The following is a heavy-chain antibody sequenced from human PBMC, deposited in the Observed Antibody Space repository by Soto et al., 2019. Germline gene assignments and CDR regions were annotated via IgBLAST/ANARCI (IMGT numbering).Heavy chain of an antibody. CDR3: ASGYGDYDAFDI. J-gene: IGHJ3*02. CDR2: ISYDGSNK. D-gene: IGHD4-17*01. CDR1: GFTFSSYA. V-gene: IGHV3-30-3*01. Sequence: GGSLRLSCAASGFTFSSYAMHWVRQAPGKGLEWVAVISYDGSNKYYADSVKGRFTISRDNSKNTLYLQMNSLRAEDTAVYYCASGYGDYDAFDIWGQGTMVTVSS.